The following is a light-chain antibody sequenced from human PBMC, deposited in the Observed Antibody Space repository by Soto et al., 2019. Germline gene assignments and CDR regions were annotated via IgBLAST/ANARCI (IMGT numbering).Light chain of an antibody. CDR2: EVT. Sequence: QSALTQPPSASGSPGQSVTISCTGTSGDIGGYDYVSWYQQHPGKAPKLMIYEVTKRPLGVPDRFSGSKSGNTASLTVSGLQAEDEADYYCSAYTVSRTYVFGTGTKLTVL. J-gene: IGLJ1*01. CDR1: SGDIGGYDY. V-gene: IGLV2-8*01. CDR3: SAYTVSRTYV.